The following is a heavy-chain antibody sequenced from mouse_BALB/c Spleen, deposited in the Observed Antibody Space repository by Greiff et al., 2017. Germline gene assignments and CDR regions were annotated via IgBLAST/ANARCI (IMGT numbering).Heavy chain of an antibody. J-gene: IGHJ3*01. CDR3: ARESLNSFAY. CDR2: ISDGGSYT. V-gene: IGHV5-4*02. CDR1: GFTFSDYY. Sequence: EVKVVESGGGLVKPGGSLKLSCAASGFTFSDYYMYWVRQTPEKRLEWVATISDGGSYTYYPDSVKGRFTISRDNAKNNLYLQMSSLKSEDTAMYYCARESLNSFAYWGQGTLVTVSA. D-gene: IGHD1-3*01.